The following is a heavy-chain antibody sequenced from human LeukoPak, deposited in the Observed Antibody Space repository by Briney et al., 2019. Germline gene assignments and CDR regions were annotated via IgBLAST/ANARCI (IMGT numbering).Heavy chain of an antibody. CDR1: GFTFGDYA. V-gene: IGHV3-49*04. D-gene: IGHD5-12*01. CDR2: IRSKAYGGTT. CDR3: TREEGGYSDY. J-gene: IGHJ4*02. Sequence: GGSLRLSCTGSGFTFGDYAMSWVRQAPGKGLEWVGFIRSKAYGGTTECAASVKGIFTISRDDSKSIAYLQMNSLKTEDTAVYYCTREEGGYSDYWGQGTLVTVSS.